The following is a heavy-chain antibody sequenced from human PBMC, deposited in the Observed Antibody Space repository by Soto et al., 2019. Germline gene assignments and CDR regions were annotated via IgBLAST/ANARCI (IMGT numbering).Heavy chain of an antibody. CDR1: GFTFSSYA. V-gene: IGHV3-23*01. Sequence: GGSLRLSCAASGFTFSSYAMSWVRQAPGKGLEWVSAISGSGGSTYYADSVKGRFTISRDNSKNTLYLQMNSLRAEDTAVYYCAKDQYCSGGSCYSSNYYYGMDVWGQGTTVTVSS. J-gene: IGHJ6*02. CDR2: ISGSGGST. D-gene: IGHD2-15*01. CDR3: AKDQYCSGGSCYSSNYYYGMDV.